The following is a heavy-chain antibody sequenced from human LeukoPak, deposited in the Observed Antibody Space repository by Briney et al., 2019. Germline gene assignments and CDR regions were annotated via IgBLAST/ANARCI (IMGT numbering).Heavy chain of an antibody. CDR1: GFTFSSYA. J-gene: IGHJ4*02. CDR3: ARMLLGYCSSTSCPFFDY. CDR2: ISYDGSNK. D-gene: IGHD2-2*01. V-gene: IGHV3-30*09. Sequence: GRSLRLSCAASGFTFSSYAMHWVRRAPGKGLEWVAVISYDGSNKYYADSVKGRFAISRDNSKNTLYLQMNSLRAEDTAVYYCARMLLGYCSSTSCPFFDYWGQGTLVTVSS.